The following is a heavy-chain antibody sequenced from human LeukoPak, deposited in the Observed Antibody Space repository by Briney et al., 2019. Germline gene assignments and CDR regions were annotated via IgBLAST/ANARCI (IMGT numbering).Heavy chain of an antibody. CDR3: ARGVGGYSYGYLGY. D-gene: IGHD5-18*01. CDR1: GFTFSSYS. CDR2: ISSSSSYI. J-gene: IGHJ4*02. Sequence: GGSLRLSCAASGFTFSSYSMNWVRQAPGKGLEWVSSISSSSSYIYYADSVKGRFTISRDNAKNSLYLQMNSLRAEDTAVYYCARGVGGYSYGYLGYWGQGTLVTVSS. V-gene: IGHV3-21*01.